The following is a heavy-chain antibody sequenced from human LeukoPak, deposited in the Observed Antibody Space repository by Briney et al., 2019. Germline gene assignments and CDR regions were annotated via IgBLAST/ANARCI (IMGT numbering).Heavy chain of an antibody. CDR1: GGSFSGYY. J-gene: IGHJ4*02. CDR3: ARVRGCSSTSCYGVFFDY. Sequence: PSETLSLTCAVYGGSFSGYYWSWIRQPPGKGLEWIGEINHSGSTNYNPSLKSRVTISVDTSKNQFSLKLSSVTAADTAVYYCARVRGCSSTSCYGVFFDYWGQGTLVTVSS. D-gene: IGHD2-2*01. CDR2: INHSGST. V-gene: IGHV4-34*01.